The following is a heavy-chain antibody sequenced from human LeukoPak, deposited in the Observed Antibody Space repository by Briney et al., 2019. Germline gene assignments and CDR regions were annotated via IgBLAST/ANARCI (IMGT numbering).Heavy chain of an antibody. CDR3: ARGAAGTIPDYYYFGMDI. Sequence: GESLKICCKGSGYRFTDYWIGWVRQMPGKGLEWMGIIYPGDSDTRYSPSCQGQVTISVDKSINTAHLQWGSLKASDTAMYYCARGAAGTIPDYYYFGMDIWGQGTTVTVSS. D-gene: IGHD1-7*01. J-gene: IGHJ6*02. CDR1: GYRFTDYW. V-gene: IGHV5-51*01. CDR2: IYPGDSDT.